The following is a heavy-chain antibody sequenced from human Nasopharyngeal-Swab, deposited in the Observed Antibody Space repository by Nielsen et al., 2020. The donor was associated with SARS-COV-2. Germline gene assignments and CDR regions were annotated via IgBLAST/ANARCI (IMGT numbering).Heavy chain of an antibody. Sequence: GSLRLSCKGSGYSFTGYCIGWIRQTPGKGLEWMGTIYTGDCDTRYTPSFQGQVTISADKSISSAYLQWSSLKASDTAMYYCARRSPRVSCGRGQWVRFSQHYGMDVWGQGTTVTVSS. J-gene: IGHJ6*02. D-gene: IGHD6-19*01. CDR2: IYTGDCDT. CDR1: GYSFTGYC. V-gene: IGHV5-51*01. CDR3: ARRSPRVSCGRGQWVRFSQHYGMDV.